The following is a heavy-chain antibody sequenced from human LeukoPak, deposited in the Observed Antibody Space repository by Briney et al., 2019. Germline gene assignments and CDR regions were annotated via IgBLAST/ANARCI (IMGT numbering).Heavy chain of an antibody. CDR2: IYHSGST. CDR3: ARVGYSDSSGYYYGFDY. J-gene: IGHJ4*02. D-gene: IGHD3-22*01. V-gene: IGHV4-4*02. CDR1: GGSISSSNW. Sequence: SGTLSHTCAVSGGSISSSNWWSWVRQPPGKGLEWIGEIYHSGSTKYNPSLKSRVTISVDKSKNQFSLKLSSVTAADTAVYYCARVGYSDSSGYYYGFDYWGQGTPVTVSS.